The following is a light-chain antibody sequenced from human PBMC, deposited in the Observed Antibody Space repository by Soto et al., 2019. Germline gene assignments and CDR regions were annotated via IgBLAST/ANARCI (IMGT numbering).Light chain of an antibody. J-gene: IGKJ4*01. CDR2: KAS. Sequence: DIQMTQSPSTLSASVGDRVTITCRASQSISSWFAWYQQKPAKAPHILIYKASTFERTGTSRLIGRRSATEFTITISSLQPDEVATDYCLQYNSYHLTFGGGTKVEIK. V-gene: IGKV1-5*03. CDR3: LQYNSYHLT. CDR1: QSISSW.